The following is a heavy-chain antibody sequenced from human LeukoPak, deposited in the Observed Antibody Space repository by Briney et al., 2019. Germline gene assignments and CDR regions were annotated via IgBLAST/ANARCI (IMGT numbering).Heavy chain of an antibody. CDR3: AALGIPYYYYMDV. J-gene: IGHJ6*03. CDR2: IYYSGST. V-gene: IGHV4-61*01. D-gene: IGHD7-27*01. CDR1: GGSIIDNSFY. Sequence: PSETLSLTCTVTGGSIIDNSFYWSWIRQPPGEGLEWIGYIYYSGSTKYNPSLKSRVTISVDTSKNQFSLKLSSVTAADTAVYYCAALGIPYYYYMDVWGRGTTVTVSS.